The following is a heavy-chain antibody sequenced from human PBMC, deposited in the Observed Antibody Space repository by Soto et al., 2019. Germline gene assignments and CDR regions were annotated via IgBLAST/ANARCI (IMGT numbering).Heavy chain of an antibody. CDR3: AKLGDYGDQRHFYYYYYMDV. CDR1: GFILSDCA. D-gene: IGHD4-17*01. Sequence: HPGVSLRLSFATSGFILSDCAMNWVRQAPGKGLEWVSYISSSSSVIDYADSVKGRFTISRDNSKNTLYLQMNSLRAEDTAVYYCAKLGDYGDQRHFYYYYYMDVWGKGTTVTVSS. V-gene: IGHV3-48*01. J-gene: IGHJ6*03. CDR2: ISSSSSVI.